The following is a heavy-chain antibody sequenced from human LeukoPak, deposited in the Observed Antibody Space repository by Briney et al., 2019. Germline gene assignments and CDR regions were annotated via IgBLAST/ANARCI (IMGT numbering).Heavy chain of an antibody. CDR1: GYTFTSYY. CDR3: ARDGIAPDY. CDR2: INTNTGNP. V-gene: IGHV7-4-1*02. D-gene: IGHD6-13*01. Sequence: ASVKVSCTASGYTFTSYYTHWVRQAPGQGLEWMGWINTNTGNPTYAQGFTGRFVFSLDTSVSTAYLQISSLKAEDTAVYYCARDGIAPDYWGQGTLVTVSS. J-gene: IGHJ4*02.